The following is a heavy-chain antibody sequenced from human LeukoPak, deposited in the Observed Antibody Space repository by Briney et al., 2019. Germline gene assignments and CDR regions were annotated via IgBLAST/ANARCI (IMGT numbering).Heavy chain of an antibody. CDR2: ISSSGSTI. D-gene: IGHD4-17*01. Sequence: PGGTLRLSCAASGFTFSNYGMSWVRQAPGKGLEWVSYISSSGSTIYYADSVKGRFTISRDNAKNSLYLQMNSLRAEDTAVYYCARLYGDYVFGYYYYMDVWGKGTTVTVSS. CDR3: ARLYGDYVFGYYYYMDV. J-gene: IGHJ6*03. V-gene: IGHV3-48*04. CDR1: GFTFSNYG.